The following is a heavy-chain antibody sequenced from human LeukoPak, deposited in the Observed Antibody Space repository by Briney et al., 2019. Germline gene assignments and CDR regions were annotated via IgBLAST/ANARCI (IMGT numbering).Heavy chain of an antibody. D-gene: IGHD3-10*01. V-gene: IGHV4-39*07. CDR2: IYYSGST. CDR3: ASSYYGSGSYFYYYYMDV. J-gene: IGHJ6*03. Sequence: SSETLSLTCTVSGGSISSSSYYWGWIRQPPGKGLEWIGSIYYSGSTYYNPSLKSRVTISVDTSKNQFSLKLSSVTAADTAVYYCASSYYGSGSYFYYYYMDVWGKGTTVTVSS. CDR1: GGSISSSSYY.